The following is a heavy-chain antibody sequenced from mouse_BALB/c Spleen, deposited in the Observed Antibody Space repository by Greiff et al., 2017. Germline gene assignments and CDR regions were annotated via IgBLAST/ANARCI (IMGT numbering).Heavy chain of an antibody. CDR1: GFTFSSYG. CDR2: ISSGSSTI. CDR3: ARFDYYAMDY. J-gene: IGHJ4*01. Sequence: EVKLEESGGDLVKPGGSLKLSCAASGFTFSSYGMSWVRHTPDKRLEWVATISSGSSTIYYADTVKGRFTISRDNPKNTLFLQMTSLRSEDTAMYYCARFDYYAMDYWGQGTSVTVSS. V-gene: IGHV5-6*02.